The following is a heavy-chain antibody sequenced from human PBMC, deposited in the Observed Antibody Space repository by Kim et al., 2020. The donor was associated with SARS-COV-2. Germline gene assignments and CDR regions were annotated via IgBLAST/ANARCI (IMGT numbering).Heavy chain of an antibody. D-gene: IGHD5-12*01. V-gene: IGHV3-33*01. Sequence: GGSLRLSCTTSGFSVTNYGMHWVRQAPGKSLEWVAAIWSDGNSPSYPDSVKGRFTISRDNFQNTVHLQMNSLRAEDTAVYYCARSRDGYNHGLSWGQGTL. CDR3: ARSRDGYNHGLS. CDR2: IWSDGNSP. J-gene: IGHJ5*02. CDR1: GFSVTNYG.